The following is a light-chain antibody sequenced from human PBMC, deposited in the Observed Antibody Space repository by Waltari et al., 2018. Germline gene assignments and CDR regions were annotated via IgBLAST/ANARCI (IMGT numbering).Light chain of an antibody. Sequence: VFTQSPGTLSLSPGERATLSCRASQSLSNGYLAWNQHRPGQDPRLLIHGSSHRATDIPERFSGSGSGTDFSLTISSLDPEDFAVYYCHQYQRSPTVGHGTKV. J-gene: IGKJ1*01. V-gene: IGKV3-20*01. CDR2: GSS. CDR1: QSLSNGY. CDR3: HQYQRSPT.